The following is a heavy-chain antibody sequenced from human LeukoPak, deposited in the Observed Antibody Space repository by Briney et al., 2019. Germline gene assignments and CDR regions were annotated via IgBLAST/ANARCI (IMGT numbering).Heavy chain of an antibody. D-gene: IGHD2-15*01. V-gene: IGHV4-31*03. CDR1: GGSISSGGYY. CDR2: IYYSGST. CDR3: TRDLNSGGSC. J-gene: IGHJ4*02. Sequence: SQTLSLTCTVSGGSISSGGYYWSWIRQHPGKGLEWIGYIYYSGSTYYNPSLKSRVTISVDTSKNQFSLKLSSVTAEDTAVYYCTRDLNSGGSCWGQGTLVIVSS.